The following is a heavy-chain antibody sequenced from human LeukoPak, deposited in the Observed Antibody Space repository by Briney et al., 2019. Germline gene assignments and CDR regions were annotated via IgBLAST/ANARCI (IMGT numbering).Heavy chain of an antibody. Sequence: SETLSLTCTVSGGSISSYYWSWIRQPPGKGLEWIGYIYYSGSTNYNPSLKSRVTISVDTSKNQFSLKPSSVTAADTAVYYCARLSPLGGSSWYYYYYYGMDVWGQGTTVTVSS. D-gene: IGHD6-13*01. J-gene: IGHJ6*02. CDR2: IYYSGST. CDR3: ARLSPLGGSSWYYYYYYGMDV. CDR1: GGSISSYY. V-gene: IGHV4-59*08.